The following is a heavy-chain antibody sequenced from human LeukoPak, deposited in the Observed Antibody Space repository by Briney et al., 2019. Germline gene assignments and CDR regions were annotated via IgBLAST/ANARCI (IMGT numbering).Heavy chain of an antibody. Sequence: GGSLRVSCAASGFTFSNYYMSCICQAPGKGLEWVSYISSSGSTIYYADSVKGGFTISRDNAKNSLYLQMNSLRAEDTAVYYCARVATAGTHPDYWGQGTLVTVSS. CDR3: ARVATAGTHPDY. V-gene: IGHV3-11*04. D-gene: IGHD6-13*01. J-gene: IGHJ4*02. CDR1: GFTFSNYY. CDR2: ISSSGSTI.